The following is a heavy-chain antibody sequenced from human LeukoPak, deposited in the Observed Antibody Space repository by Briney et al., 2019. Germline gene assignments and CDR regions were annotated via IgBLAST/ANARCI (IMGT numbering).Heavy chain of an antibody. J-gene: IGHJ4*02. CDR2: ISYSGST. CDR3: AREGYSSSSEY. D-gene: IGHD6-6*01. CDR1: GGSISNYY. V-gene: IGHV4-59*12. Sequence: SETLSLTCTVSGGSISNYYWSWIRQPPGKGLEWIGYISYSGSTNYNPSLRSRVTISVDKSKNQFSLKLSSVTAADTAVYYCAREGYSSSSEYWGQGTLVTVSS.